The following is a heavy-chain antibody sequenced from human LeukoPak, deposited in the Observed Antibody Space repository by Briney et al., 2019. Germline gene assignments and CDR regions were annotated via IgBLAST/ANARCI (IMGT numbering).Heavy chain of an antibody. CDR1: GGSISSDY. CDR3: ARGTTSRRAFDP. Sequence: SETLSLTCTVSGGSISSDYWSWIRQPAGKGLEWIGRIYTSGTTNYHPSLKSRVTLSVDTSKNQFSLKLTSVTAADTAVYYCARGTTSRRAFDPWGQGTLVTVSS. CDR2: IYTSGTT. J-gene: IGHJ5*02. D-gene: IGHD2-2*01. V-gene: IGHV4-4*07.